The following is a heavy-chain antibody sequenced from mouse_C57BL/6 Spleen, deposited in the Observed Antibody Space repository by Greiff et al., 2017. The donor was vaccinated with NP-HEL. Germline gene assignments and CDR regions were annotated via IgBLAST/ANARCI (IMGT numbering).Heavy chain of an antibody. J-gene: IGHJ4*01. CDR2: INYDGSST. V-gene: IGHV5-16*01. Sequence: EVKLVESEGGLVQPGRSMKLSCTASGFTFSDYYMAWVRQVPEKGLEWVANINYDGSSTYYLDSLKSRFIISRDNAKNILYLQMSSLKSEDTATYYCARVLYYYGSSYAMDYWGQGTSVTVSS. D-gene: IGHD1-1*01. CDR1: GFTFSDYY. CDR3: ARVLYYYGSSYAMDY.